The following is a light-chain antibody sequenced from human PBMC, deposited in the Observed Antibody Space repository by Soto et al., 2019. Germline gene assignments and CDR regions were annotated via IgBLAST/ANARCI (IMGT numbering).Light chain of an antibody. V-gene: IGLV2-14*03. J-gene: IGLJ1*01. CDR2: GVT. CDR3: CSYTSDLTPYV. Sequence: QSVLTQPASVSGSPGQSITISCTGTSSDIGGHDDVSWYQQHPGKVPKLLIYGVTDRPSGVSNRFSGSKSGNVASLTISGLQAEDEADYYCCSYTSDLTPYVFGLGTKVTVL. CDR1: SSDIGGHDD.